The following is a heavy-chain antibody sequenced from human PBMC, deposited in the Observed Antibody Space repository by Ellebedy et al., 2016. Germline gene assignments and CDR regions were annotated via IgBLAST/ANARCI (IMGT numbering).Heavy chain of an antibody. J-gene: IGHJ6*03. CDR2: IKQDGSEK. D-gene: IGHD3-22*01. CDR1: GFTFSSYW. Sequence: GGSLRLXXAASGFTFSSYWMSWVRQAPGKGLEWVANIKQDGSEKYYVDSVKGRFTISRDNAKNSLYLQMNSLRAEDTAVYYCARDIYYDSSGYYYGYYYYYMDVWGKGTTVTVSS. V-gene: IGHV3-7*03. CDR3: ARDIYYDSSGYYYGYYYYYMDV.